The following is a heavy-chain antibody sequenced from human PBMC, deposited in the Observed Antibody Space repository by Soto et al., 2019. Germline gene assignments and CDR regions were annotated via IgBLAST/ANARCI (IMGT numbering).Heavy chain of an antibody. V-gene: IGHV1-3*01. CDR1: GYTFTSYA. CDR3: ARDMSHVGQLALGGYYYMDV. J-gene: IGHJ6*03. Sequence: GASVKVSCKASGYTFTSYAMHWVRQAPGQRLEWMGWINAGNGNTKYSQKFQGRVTITRDTSASTAYMELSSLRSEDTAVYYCARDMSHVGQLALGGYYYMDVWGKGTTVTVS. CDR2: INAGNGNT. D-gene: IGHD6-6*01.